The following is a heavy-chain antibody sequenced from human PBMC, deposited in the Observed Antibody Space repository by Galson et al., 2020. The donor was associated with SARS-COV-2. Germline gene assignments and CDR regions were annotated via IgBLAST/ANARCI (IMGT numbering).Heavy chain of an antibody. CDR3: ARQVVAKTYYFDY. J-gene: IGHJ4*02. D-gene: IGHD2-15*01. CDR1: GYAISSGYY. CDR2: IHRSGST. V-gene: IGHV4-38-2*02. Sequence: ASETLSLTCTVSGYAISSGYYWMWIRQSPEKGLEWIANIHRSGSTYYNPSLKSRATISVDTSKSEFSLRLTSMTAADTAVYYCARQVVAKTYYFDYWGQGILVTVSS.